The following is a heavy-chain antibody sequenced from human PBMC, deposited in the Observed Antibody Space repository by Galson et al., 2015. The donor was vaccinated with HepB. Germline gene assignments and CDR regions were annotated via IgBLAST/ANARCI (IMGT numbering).Heavy chain of an antibody. V-gene: IGHV3-73*01. CDR3: TSKAGYSSSLGY. CDR1: GFTFSGSA. Sequence: SLRLSCAASGFTFSGSAMHWVRQASGKGLEWVGRIRSKANSYATAYAASVKGRFTISRDDSKNTAYLQMNSLKTEDTAVYYCTSKAGYSSSLGYWGQGTLVTVSS. J-gene: IGHJ4*02. CDR2: IRSKANSYAT. D-gene: IGHD6-13*01.